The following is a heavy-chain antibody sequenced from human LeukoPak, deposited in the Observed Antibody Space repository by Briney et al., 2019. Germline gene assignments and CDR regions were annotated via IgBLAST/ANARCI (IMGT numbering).Heavy chain of an antibody. Sequence: PSEALSLTCAVSGGSIGSYYWSWLRQPPGRGLEWIGYIYYSGTTNYNPSLKSRVTISVDTSKNQFSLKLTSVTAADTAVYYCARPNYYVSSGYYHGPWFDPWGQGTLVTVSS. CDR1: GGSIGSYY. J-gene: IGHJ5*02. CDR3: ARPNYYVSSGYYHGPWFDP. CDR2: IYYSGTT. D-gene: IGHD3-22*01. V-gene: IGHV4-59*01.